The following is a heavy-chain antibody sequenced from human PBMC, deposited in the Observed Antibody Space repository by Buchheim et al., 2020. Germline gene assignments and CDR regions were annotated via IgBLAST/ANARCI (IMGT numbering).Heavy chain of an antibody. CDR3: GRGEVGTSTWLHY. V-gene: IGHV1-46*03. CDR1: GYSFTSYY. Sequence: QVQLVQSGAEVKKPGASVKVSCKASGYSFTSYYMHWVRQAPGQGLEWLGLINPGGGSTSYAQKFQGRVTMARDTSTNTVYMELSSLRSEDTAVYYCGRGEVGTSTWLHYWGQGTL. D-gene: IGHD1-26*01. CDR2: INPGGGST. J-gene: IGHJ4*02.